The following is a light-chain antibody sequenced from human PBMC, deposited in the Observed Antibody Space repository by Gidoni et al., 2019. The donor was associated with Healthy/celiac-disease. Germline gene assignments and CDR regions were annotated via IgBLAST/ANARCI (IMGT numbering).Light chain of an antibody. Sequence: QSAPTQPPSASGSPGQSVPISCTGTSSDVGGYNYVSWYQQHPGKAPKLMIYEVSKRPSGVPDRFSGSKSGNTASLTVSGLQAEDEADYYCSSYAGSNNWVFGGGTKLTVL. CDR3: SSYAGSNNWV. J-gene: IGLJ3*02. V-gene: IGLV2-8*01. CDR1: SSDVGGYNY. CDR2: EVS.